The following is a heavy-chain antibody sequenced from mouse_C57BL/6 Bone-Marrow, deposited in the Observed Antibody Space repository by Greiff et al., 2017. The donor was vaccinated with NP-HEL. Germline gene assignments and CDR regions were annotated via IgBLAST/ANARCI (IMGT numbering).Heavy chain of an antibody. Sequence: VHLVESEGGLVQPGSSMKLSCTTSGFTFSDYYMAWVRQVPEKGLDWVANINYDGSSTYYLDSLTIRFIISRDNAKNILYLQMSSLKSEDTATYYCAREGGLRRRTYAMDYWGQGTSVTVSS. CDR3: AREGGLRRRTYAMDY. CDR1: GFTFSDYY. J-gene: IGHJ4*01. V-gene: IGHV5-16*01. CDR2: INYDGSST. D-gene: IGHD2-4*01.